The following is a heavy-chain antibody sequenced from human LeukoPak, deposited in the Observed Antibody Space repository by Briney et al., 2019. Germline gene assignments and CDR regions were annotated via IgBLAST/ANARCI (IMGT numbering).Heavy chain of an antibody. J-gene: IGHJ4*02. CDR2: ISSSGSTI. V-gene: IGHV3-11*01. CDR1: GFTFSRYY. CDR3: ARDGGGFDY. D-gene: IGHD3-3*01. Sequence: GGPLRISCAASGFTFSRYYMSWIRQAPGKGLEWLSYISSSGSTIYYSDSVQARFIISRDNARNSLYLQMDSLRPEDTAVYYCARDGGGFDYWGQGTLVTVFS.